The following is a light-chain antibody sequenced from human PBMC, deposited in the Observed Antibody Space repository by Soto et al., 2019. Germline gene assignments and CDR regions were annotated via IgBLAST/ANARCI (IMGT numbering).Light chain of an antibody. J-gene: IGKJ3*01. V-gene: IGKV3-20*01. CDR3: QQYGSSQFT. CDR1: QSVSSSY. Sequence: EIVLTQSPGTPSLSPEERASLSCRASQSVSSSYLAWYQQKPGQAPRLLIYGASKRATGIPDRFSGSGSETDFTLTISRLEPEDFAVYYCQQYGSSQFTFGPGTKVDIK. CDR2: GAS.